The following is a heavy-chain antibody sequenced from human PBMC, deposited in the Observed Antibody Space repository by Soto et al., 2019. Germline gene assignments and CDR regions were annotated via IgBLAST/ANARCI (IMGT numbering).Heavy chain of an antibody. D-gene: IGHD3-3*01. Sequence: GGSLRLSCAASGFTFSSYEMNWVRQAPGKGLEWVSYISSSGSTIYYADSVKGRFTISRDNAKNSLYLQMNSLRAEDTAVYYCARDRWSGYYSYYYGMDVWGQGTTVTAP. CDR1: GFTFSSYE. V-gene: IGHV3-48*03. J-gene: IGHJ6*02. CDR3: ARDRWSGYYSYYYGMDV. CDR2: ISSSGSTI.